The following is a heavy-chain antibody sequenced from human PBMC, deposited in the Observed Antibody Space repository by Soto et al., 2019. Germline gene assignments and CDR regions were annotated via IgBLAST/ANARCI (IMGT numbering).Heavy chain of an antibody. CDR3: ARSIYYDSSGYYYFDY. CDR2: IIPIFGTA. CDR1: GGTFSSYA. Sequence: QVQLVQSGAEVKKPGSSVKVSCKASGGTFSSYAISWVRQAPGQGREWRGGIIPIFGTANYAQKFQGRVTITADESTSTAYMELSSLRSEDTAVYYCARSIYYDSSGYYYFDYWGQGTLVTVSS. D-gene: IGHD3-22*01. V-gene: IGHV1-69*01. J-gene: IGHJ4*02.